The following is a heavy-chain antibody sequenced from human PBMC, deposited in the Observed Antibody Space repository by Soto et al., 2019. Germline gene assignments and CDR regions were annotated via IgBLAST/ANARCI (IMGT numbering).Heavy chain of an antibody. CDR2: VSYDGSNQ. J-gene: IGHJ4*02. Sequence: QVRLGESGGGVVQPGRSLRLSCSVSGFTLKTHGMHWVRQAPGKGPEWVAFVSYDGSNQYYGSSVKGRFTISRDNSKNMVFLEVSSLRADDTAVYFCARDLRLRSHILDFWGQGTLVIVSS. CDR1: GFTLKTHG. CDR3: ARDLRLRSHILDF. D-gene: IGHD2-21*02. V-gene: IGHV3-30*03.